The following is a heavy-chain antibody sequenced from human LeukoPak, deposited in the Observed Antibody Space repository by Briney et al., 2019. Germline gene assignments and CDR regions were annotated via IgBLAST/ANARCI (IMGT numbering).Heavy chain of an antibody. J-gene: IGHJ4*02. D-gene: IGHD1-26*01. CDR3: ASGSYYDTPIDS. V-gene: IGHV3-53*01. Sequence: PGGSLRLSCAVSDFTVCGTYFTWVRQAPGKGLEWVSIIYSGDYTYYADSVKGRFTISRDESTNTLYLQMNSLRADDTAVYYCASGSYYDTPIDSWGQGALLTVSS. CDR2: IYSGDYT. CDR1: DFTVCGTY.